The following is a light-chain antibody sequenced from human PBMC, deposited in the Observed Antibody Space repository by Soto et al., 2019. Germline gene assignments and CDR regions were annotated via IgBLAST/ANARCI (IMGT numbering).Light chain of an antibody. Sequence: DLPITQSPSTLSASVGARVTITCRASQSISNWLAWYQKKPGTAPKVLIYHASNLQSGVPSRCSGSGSGTEFTLTISRLQPDDFSTDYCQQYNSYSFGQGTKVDIK. V-gene: IGKV1-5*01. CDR2: HAS. CDR3: QQYNSYS. CDR1: QSISNW. J-gene: IGKJ1*01.